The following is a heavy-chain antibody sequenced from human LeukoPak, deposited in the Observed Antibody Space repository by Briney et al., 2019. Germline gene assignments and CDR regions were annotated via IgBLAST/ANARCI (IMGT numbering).Heavy chain of an antibody. D-gene: IGHD6-13*01. CDR1: GGSISSYY. V-gene: IGHV4-4*07. J-gene: IGHJ4*02. CDR3: ARDPAAGTFYFDY. Sequence: PSETLSLTCTVSGGSISSYYWSWIRQPAGKGLEWIGRIYTSGSTNYNPSFKSRVTMSVDTSKNQFSLKLSSVTAADTAVYYCARDPAAGTFYFDYWGQGTLVTVSS. CDR2: IYTSGST.